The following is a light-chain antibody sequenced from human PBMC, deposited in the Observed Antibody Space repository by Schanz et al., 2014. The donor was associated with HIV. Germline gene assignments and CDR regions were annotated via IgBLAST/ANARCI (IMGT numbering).Light chain of an antibody. CDR3: GAWDSGRRAVV. CDR1: RSNIGAGYD. CDR2: GNT. V-gene: IGLV1-40*01. J-gene: IGLJ2*01. Sequence: QSVLTQPPSVSGAPGQRVTISCTGSRSNIGAGYDVHWYQHLPGTAPKLLIYGNTNRPSGVPDRFSGSKSGTAASLAISGLQAEDEADYYCGAWDSGRRAVVFGGGTKLTVL.